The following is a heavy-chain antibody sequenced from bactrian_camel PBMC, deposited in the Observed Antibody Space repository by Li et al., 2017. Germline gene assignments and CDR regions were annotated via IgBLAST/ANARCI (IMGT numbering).Heavy chain of an antibody. CDR2: IYTGGGST. D-gene: IGHD6*01. V-gene: IGHV3S40*01. CDR1: GYTYSRYC. CDR3: AADTRSCSALVLDRFHY. Sequence: VQLVESGGGSAQAGGSLRLSCAASGYTYSRYCMGWFRQAPGKEREAVAVIYTGGGSTYYADSVKGRFTISPDNAKNTVYLQMNSLKPEDTAMYICAADTRSCSALVLDRFHYWGQGTQVTVS. J-gene: IGHJ4*01.